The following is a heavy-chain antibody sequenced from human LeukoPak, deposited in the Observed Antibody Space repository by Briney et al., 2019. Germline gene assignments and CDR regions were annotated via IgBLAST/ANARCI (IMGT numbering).Heavy chain of an antibody. CDR2: IIPIFGTA. Sequence: ASVKVSCTASGGTFSSNAISWVRQAPGQGLEWMGGIIPIFGTANYAQKFQGRVTITADESTSTAYMELSSLRSEDTAVYYCARAPLDLQLAESYYFDYWGQGTLVTVSS. J-gene: IGHJ4*02. D-gene: IGHD6-13*01. CDR1: GGTFSSNA. V-gene: IGHV1-69*01. CDR3: ARAPLDLQLAESYYFDY.